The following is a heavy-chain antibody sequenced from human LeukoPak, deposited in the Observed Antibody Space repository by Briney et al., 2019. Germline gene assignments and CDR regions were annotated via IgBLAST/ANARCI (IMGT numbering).Heavy chain of an antibody. CDR2: IYPGDSDT. D-gene: IGHD2-2*01. V-gene: IGHV5-51*01. CDR3: ARLHQPLVVPAARGPRDAFDI. J-gene: IGHJ3*02. CDR1: GYSFTSYW. Sequence: GESLKISCKGSGYSFTSYWIGWVRQMPGKGLEWMGIIYPGDSDTRYSPSFQGQVTISADKSISTDYLQWRSLQASDTAMYYCARLHQPLVVPAARGPRDAFDIWGQGTMVTVSS.